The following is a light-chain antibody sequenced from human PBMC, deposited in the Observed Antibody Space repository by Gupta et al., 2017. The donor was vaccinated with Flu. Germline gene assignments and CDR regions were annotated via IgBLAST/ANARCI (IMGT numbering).Light chain of an antibody. Sequence: QSALTQPASVSGSPGQSITISCTGTNSDVGTYDLVSWYQQHPGKAPKLIIYEVTKRPSGVSNRFSGSKSGTKASLTISGLQAEDAANYYCCSYTVTRGRLVFGGGTKLTVL. V-gene: IGLV2-23*02. CDR1: NSDVGTYDL. J-gene: IGLJ2*01. CDR3: CSYTVTRGRLV. CDR2: EVT.